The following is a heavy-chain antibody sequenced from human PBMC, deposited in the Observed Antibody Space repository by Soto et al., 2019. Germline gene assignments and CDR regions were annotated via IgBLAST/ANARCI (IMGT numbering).Heavy chain of an antibody. CDR1: GFTFSSYA. V-gene: IGHV3-30-3*01. CDR3: AGGGRRLLQRFDY. D-gene: IGHD3-22*01. CDR2: ISYDGSNK. Sequence: PGGSLRLSCAASGFTFSSYAMHWVRQAPGKGLEWVAVISYDGSNKYYADSVKGRFTISRDNSKNTLYLQMNSLRAEDTAVYYCAGGGRRLLQRFDYWGQGTLVTVSS. J-gene: IGHJ4*02.